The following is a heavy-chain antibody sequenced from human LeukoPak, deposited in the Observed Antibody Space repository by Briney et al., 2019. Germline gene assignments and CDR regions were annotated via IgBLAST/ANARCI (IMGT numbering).Heavy chain of an antibody. CDR2: ISGSGGST. D-gene: IGHD4-17*01. V-gene: IGHV3-23*01. CDR3: ETGGKWVTTSKFDY. Sequence: PGGSLRLSCAASGFTFSSYAMSWVRQSPGKGLDWVSAISGSGGSTYYADSVKGRFTVSRDNAKNTLYLQMNSLTADDTAVYYCETGGKWVTTSKFDYWGQGTLVPVSS. J-gene: IGHJ4*02. CDR1: GFTFSSYA.